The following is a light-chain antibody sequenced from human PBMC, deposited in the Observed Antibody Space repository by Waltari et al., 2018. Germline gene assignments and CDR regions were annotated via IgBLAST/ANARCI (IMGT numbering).Light chain of an antibody. CDR1: QSVSSY. Sequence: EIVLTQSPATLSLSPGERSTLSCRASQSVSSYLAWYQQIPGQAPRLLNFDASKRATGIPARFSGSGSGTDFTLTISYLEPEDSAVYYCQQRSNWPPEVTFGQGTRLEIK. CDR2: DAS. J-gene: IGKJ5*01. CDR3: QQRSNWPPEVT. V-gene: IGKV3-11*01.